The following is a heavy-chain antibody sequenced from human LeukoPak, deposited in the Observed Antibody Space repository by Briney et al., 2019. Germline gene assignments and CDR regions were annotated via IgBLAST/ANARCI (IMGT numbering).Heavy chain of an antibody. J-gene: IGHJ4*02. CDR2: IYSGGST. CDR3: ARKWVWFGESQAFDY. Sequence: HPGGSLRLSCAASGFTVSSNYMSWVRQAPGKGLEWVSVIYSGGSTYYADSVKGRFTISRDNSKNTLYLQMNSLRAEDTAVYYCARKWVWFGESQAFDYWGQGTLVTVSS. D-gene: IGHD3-10*01. V-gene: IGHV3-53*01. CDR1: GFTVSSNY.